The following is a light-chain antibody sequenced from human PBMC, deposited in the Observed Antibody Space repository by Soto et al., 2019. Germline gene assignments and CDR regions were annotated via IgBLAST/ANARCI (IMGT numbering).Light chain of an antibody. CDR3: AAWDDSLNAWV. Sequence: SVLTQPPSASGTPGQSVAMSCSGSNSNIGTNTVNSYRQLPGTAPKLLIFANDQRPSGVPDRLAGSKSGTSASLAISGLQSADEADYYCAAWDDSLNAWVFGGGTRLTVL. J-gene: IGLJ3*02. CDR1: NSNIGTNT. V-gene: IGLV1-44*01. CDR2: AND.